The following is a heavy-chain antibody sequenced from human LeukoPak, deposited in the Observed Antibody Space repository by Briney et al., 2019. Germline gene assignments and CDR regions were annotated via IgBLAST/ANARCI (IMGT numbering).Heavy chain of an antibody. CDR3: AKVATWTYSDS. CDR2: IDDSGKTT. CDR1: GFTFSSSA. J-gene: IGHJ4*02. D-gene: IGHD3/OR15-3a*01. Sequence: GGSLRLSCAASGFTFSSSAMSWVRLAPGKGLGWVSTIDDSGKTTYYGDSVKGRFAISRDNSKNTLYLQLTSLRVEDTAVYYCAKVATWTYSDSWGQGTLVTVSS. V-gene: IGHV3-23*01.